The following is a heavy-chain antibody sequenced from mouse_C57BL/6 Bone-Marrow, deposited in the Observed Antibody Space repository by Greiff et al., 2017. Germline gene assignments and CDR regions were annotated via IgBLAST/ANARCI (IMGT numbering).Heavy chain of an antibody. CDR2: IYPRDGST. CDR1: GYTFTSYD. V-gene: IGHV1-85*01. J-gene: IGHJ4*01. Sequence: VKLLESGPELVKPGASVKLSCKASGYTFTSYDINWVKQRPGQGLEWIGWIYPRDGSTKYNEKFKGKATLTVDTSSSTAYMQLSSLTYEDSAVYYCARFSMDYWGQGTSVTVSS. CDR3: ARFSMDY.